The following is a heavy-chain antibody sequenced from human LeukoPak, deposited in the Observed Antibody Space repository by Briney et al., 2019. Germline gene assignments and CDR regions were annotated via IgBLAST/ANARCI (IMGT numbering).Heavy chain of an antibody. CDR1: GGSFSGYY. CDR2: INHSGST. J-gene: IGHJ5*02. Sequence: SETLSLTCAVYGGSFSGYYWSWIRQPPGKGLEWIGEINHSGSTNYNPSLKSRVIISVDTSKNQFSLKLSSVTAADTAVYYCARGLEVVVVPAARPGIAAAAWFDPWGQGTLVTVSS. D-gene: IGHD2-2*01. CDR3: ARGLEVVVVPAARPGIAAAAWFDP. V-gene: IGHV4-34*01.